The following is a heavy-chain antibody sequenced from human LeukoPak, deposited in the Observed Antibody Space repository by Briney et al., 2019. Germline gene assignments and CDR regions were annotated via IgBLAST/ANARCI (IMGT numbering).Heavy chain of an antibody. CDR1: GFTFSSYW. Sequence: GGSLRLSCAASGFTFSSYWMHWVRQAPGKGLVWVSRINGDGSSTTYADSVKGRFTISRDNAKNTLYLQMNGLRAEDTAVYYCAKDLTVVVPAAYSHFQHWGQGTLVTVSS. CDR2: INGDGSST. J-gene: IGHJ1*01. D-gene: IGHD2-2*01. CDR3: AKDLTVVVPAAYSHFQH. V-gene: IGHV3-74*01.